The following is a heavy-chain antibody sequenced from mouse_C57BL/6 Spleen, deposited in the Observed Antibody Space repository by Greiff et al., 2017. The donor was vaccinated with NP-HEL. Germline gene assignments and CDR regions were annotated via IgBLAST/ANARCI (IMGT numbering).Heavy chain of an antibody. CDR2: IYPGSGST. CDR3: ARNYYGSSRYAMDY. D-gene: IGHD1-1*01. Sequence: QVQLQQPGAELVKPGASVKMSCKASGYTFTSYWITWVKQRPGQGLEWIGDIYPGSGSTNYNEKFKSKATLTVATSSSTAYMQLRSLTSEDSAVYYCARNYYGSSRYAMDYWGQGTSVTVSS. CDR1: GYTFTSYW. J-gene: IGHJ4*01. V-gene: IGHV1-55*01.